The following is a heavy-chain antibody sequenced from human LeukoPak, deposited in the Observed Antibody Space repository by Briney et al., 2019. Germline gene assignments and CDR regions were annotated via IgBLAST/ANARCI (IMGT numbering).Heavy chain of an antibody. CDR1: GYTFTSYG. CDR3: ARGNFWSGYPMYNWFDP. D-gene: IGHD3-3*01. J-gene: IGHJ5*02. V-gene: IGHV1-18*01. Sequence: ASVKVSCKASGYTFTSYGIGWVRQAPGQGLEWMGLISAYNGNTNYAQKLYGRVTMTTDTSTSTDYMELRSLRSDDTAVYYCARGNFWSGYPMYNWFDPWGQGTLVTVSS. CDR2: ISAYNGNT.